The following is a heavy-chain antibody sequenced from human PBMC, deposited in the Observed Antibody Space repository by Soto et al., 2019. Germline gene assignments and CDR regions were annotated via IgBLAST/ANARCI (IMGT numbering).Heavy chain of an antibody. CDR1: GYTFTSYG. Sequence: ASVTVSCKASGYTFTSYGISWVRQAPGQGREWMGWISAYNGNTNYAQKLQGRVTMTTDTSTSTAYMELRSLRSDDTAVYYCARGGDSSGWYDYYYGMDVWGQGTTVTVSS. J-gene: IGHJ6*02. D-gene: IGHD6-19*01. CDR2: ISAYNGNT. CDR3: ARGGDSSGWYDYYYGMDV. V-gene: IGHV1-18*04.